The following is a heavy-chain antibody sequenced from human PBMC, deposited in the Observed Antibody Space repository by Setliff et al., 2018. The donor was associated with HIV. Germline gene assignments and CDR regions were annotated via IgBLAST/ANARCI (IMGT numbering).Heavy chain of an antibody. Sequence: ASVKVSCKASGYTFTHYAISWVRQAPGQGLEYLGWNSAYNGNTNYAQKVQGRITMTTDASTSTVDMELRSLTSDDTAVYYCARLASGGWPLEVVDIWGQGTMVTVS. CDR1: GYTFTHYA. CDR3: ARLASGGWPLEVVDI. J-gene: IGHJ3*02. V-gene: IGHV1-18*01. CDR2: NSAYNGNT. D-gene: IGHD2-15*01.